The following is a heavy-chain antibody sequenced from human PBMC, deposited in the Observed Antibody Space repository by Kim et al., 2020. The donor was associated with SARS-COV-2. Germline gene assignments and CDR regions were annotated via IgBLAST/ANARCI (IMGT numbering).Heavy chain of an antibody. CDR2: IKSKIDGGTT. CDR3: TTTRGPGFYYDNGGYWSDY. Sequence: GGSLRLSCAASGFTFNNAWMSWVRQAPGKGLEWVGRIKSKIDGGTTDYATPVKGRFTISRDDSKNTVYLQMNSLKTDDTALYYCTTTRGPGFYYDNGGYWSDYWGQGTLVTVSS. V-gene: IGHV3-15*01. CDR1: GFTFNNAW. J-gene: IGHJ4*02. D-gene: IGHD3-22*01.